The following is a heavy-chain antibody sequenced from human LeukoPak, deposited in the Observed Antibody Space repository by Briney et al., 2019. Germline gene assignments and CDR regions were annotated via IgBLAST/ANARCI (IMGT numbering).Heavy chain of an antibody. Sequence: GGSLRLSCAASGFTFNNYAMNWVRQAPGKGLEYVSAISSNGGSTYYANSVKGRFTISRDNSKNTLYLQMGSLRAEDMAVYYCAVGDFWSGFSFDYWGQGTLVTVSS. J-gene: IGHJ4*02. CDR1: GFTFNNYA. D-gene: IGHD3-3*01. V-gene: IGHV3-64*01. CDR2: ISSNGGST. CDR3: AVGDFWSGFSFDY.